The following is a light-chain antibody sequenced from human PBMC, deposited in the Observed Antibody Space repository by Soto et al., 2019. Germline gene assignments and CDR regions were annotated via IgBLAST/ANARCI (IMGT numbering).Light chain of an antibody. CDR3: QQYNSYPIT. J-gene: IGKJ5*01. Sequence: DIQMTQSPSTLSGSVGDRVTLTCRASQSISSWLAWYQQKPGKAPKLLIYDASNLESGVPSRFSGSGSGTEFTLTISSLQPDDFATYYCQQYNSYPITFGQGTRLEIK. CDR2: DAS. CDR1: QSISSW. V-gene: IGKV1-5*01.